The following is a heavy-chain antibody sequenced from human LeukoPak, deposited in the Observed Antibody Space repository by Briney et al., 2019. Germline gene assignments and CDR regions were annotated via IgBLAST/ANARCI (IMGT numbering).Heavy chain of an antibody. J-gene: IGHJ4*02. CDR1: GGSISSGSYY. Sequence: SETLSLTCTVSGGSISSGSYYWSWIRQPAGKGLEWIGRMYNSGSTNYNPSLKSRVTISVDTSKNQFSLKLSSVTAADTAVYYCARVPSEDCSGGSCYLAVDYWGQGTLVTVSS. D-gene: IGHD2-15*01. CDR3: ARVPSEDCSGGSCYLAVDY. V-gene: IGHV4-61*02. CDR2: MYNSGST.